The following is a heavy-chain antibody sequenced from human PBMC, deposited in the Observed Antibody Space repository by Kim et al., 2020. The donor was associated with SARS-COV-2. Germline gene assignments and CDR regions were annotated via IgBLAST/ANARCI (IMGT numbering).Heavy chain of an antibody. D-gene: IGHD6-13*01. CDR3: GRLSPYGTSWYGASNH. J-gene: IGHJ5*02. Sequence: GGSLRLSCAASGFTFSSYAMHWVRQAPGKGLEWVSAISAGGGATYYADSVKGRFIISRDNSKNALYLQMNILRADDSAVYFCGRLSPYGTSWYGASNHWGQGTLVTVSS. CDR2: ISAGGGAT. CDR1: GFTFSSYA. V-gene: IGHV3-23*01.